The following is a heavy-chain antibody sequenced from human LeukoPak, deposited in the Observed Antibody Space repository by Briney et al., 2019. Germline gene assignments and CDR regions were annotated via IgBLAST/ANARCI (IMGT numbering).Heavy chain of an antibody. CDR3: ARDASALY. J-gene: IGHJ4*02. CDR2: VSWNSYTI. D-gene: IGHD6-19*01. CDR1: GFTFDDYA. Sequence: GGSLRLSCAASGFTFDDYAMHWVRQVPGKGLEWVSGVSWNSYTIGYADSVKGRFTISRDNGKNSLYLQMNSLRDDDTSVYFCARDASALYWGRGTLVTVSS. V-gene: IGHV3-9*01.